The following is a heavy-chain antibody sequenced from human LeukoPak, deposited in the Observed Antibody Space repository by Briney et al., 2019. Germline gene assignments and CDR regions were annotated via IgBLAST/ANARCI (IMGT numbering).Heavy chain of an antibody. J-gene: IGHJ4*02. CDR3: ARHGWYYYDSSGYSAFDY. Sequence: PSETLSLTCTVSGGSISSYYWSWIRQPPGKGLEWIGYIYYSGSTNYNPSLKSRVTISVDTSKNQFSLKLSSVTAADTAVYYCARHGWYYYDSSGYSAFDYWGQGTLVTVSS. CDR2: IYYSGST. CDR1: GGSISSYY. D-gene: IGHD3-22*01. V-gene: IGHV4-59*08.